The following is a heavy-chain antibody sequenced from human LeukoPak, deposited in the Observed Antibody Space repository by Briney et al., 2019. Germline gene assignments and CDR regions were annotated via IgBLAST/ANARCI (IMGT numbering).Heavy chain of an antibody. D-gene: IGHD2-21*01. CDR2: INPNSGGT. J-gene: IGHJ5*02. CDR1: GYTFTSYG. Sequence: ASVTVSCKASGYTFTSYGISWVRQAPGQGLEWMGWINPNSGGTSSAQKFQGRVTMTRDTSITTVYMEVNWLTSDDTAIYYCARADRLHGGPYLIGPWGQGTLVTVSS. V-gene: IGHV1-2*02. CDR3: ARADRLHGGPYLIGP.